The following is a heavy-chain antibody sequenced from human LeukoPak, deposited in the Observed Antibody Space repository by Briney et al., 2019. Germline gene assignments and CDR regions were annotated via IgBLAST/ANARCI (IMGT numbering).Heavy chain of an antibody. CDR3: AKENGSGWYGPYYFDY. J-gene: IGHJ4*02. D-gene: IGHD6-19*01. V-gene: IGHV3-23*01. CDR2: ISGRGGST. Sequence: PGGSLRLSCAASGFTFSSYSMSWVRQAPGKGLEGVSAISGRGGSTYYADSVKGRFTISRDNSKNTLYLQMNSLRAEDTAVYYCAKENGSGWYGPYYFDYWGQGTLVTVSS. CDR1: GFTFSSYS.